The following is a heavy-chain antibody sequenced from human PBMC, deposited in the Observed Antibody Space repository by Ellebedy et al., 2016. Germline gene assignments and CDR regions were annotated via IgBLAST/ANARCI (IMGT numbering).Heavy chain of an antibody. CDR2: IGSSGSSI. V-gene: IGHV3-21*01. CDR1: GFSFNIYP. CDR3: ARGPFGSGSHLGH. Sequence: GGSLRLXCAASGFSFNIYPMNWVRQAPGKGLEWVSSIGSSGSSIFYAHSVQGRFIVSRDNAKRSVFLQMNSLTAEDAGVYYCARGPFGSGSHLGHWGQGILVNVS. J-gene: IGHJ4*02. D-gene: IGHD3-10*01.